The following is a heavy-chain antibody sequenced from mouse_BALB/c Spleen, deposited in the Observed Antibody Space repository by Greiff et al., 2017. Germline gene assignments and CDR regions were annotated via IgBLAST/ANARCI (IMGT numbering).Heavy chain of an antibody. V-gene: IGHV1S132*01. J-gene: IGHJ4*01. CDR1: GYTFTSYW. CDR2: IFPGTGTT. Sequence: VKLVESGAELVKPGASVKLSCKTSGYTFTSYWIQWVKQRPGQGLGWIGEIFPGTGTTYYNEKFKGKATLTIDTSSSTAYMQLSSLTSEDSAVYFCARRGGDYWGQGTSVTVSS. CDR3: ARRGGDY.